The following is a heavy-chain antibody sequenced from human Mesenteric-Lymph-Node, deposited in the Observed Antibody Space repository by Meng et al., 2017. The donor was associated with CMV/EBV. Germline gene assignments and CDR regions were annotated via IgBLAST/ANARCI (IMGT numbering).Heavy chain of an antibody. Sequence: VSGGSISGSNGWSWVRQPPGKGLVWIGEIYHSGNINYNPSLKSRVTISVDKSKNQFSLKLISVTAADTAVYYCARVDLVSGTYFDYWGQGTLVTVSS. D-gene: IGHD3-10*01. CDR1: GGSISGSNG. V-gene: IGHV4-4*02. CDR3: ARVDLVSGTYFDY. CDR2: IYHSGNI. J-gene: IGHJ4*02.